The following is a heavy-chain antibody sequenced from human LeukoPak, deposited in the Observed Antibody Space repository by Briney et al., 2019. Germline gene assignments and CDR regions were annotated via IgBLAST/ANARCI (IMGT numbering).Heavy chain of an antibody. CDR1: GGTFSSYA. CDR3: ARGHRVWGSYRYHNWFDP. J-gene: IGHJ5*02. D-gene: IGHD3-16*02. Sequence: GASVKVSCKASGGTFSSYAISWVRQAPGQGLEWMGGIIPIFGTANYAQKFQGRVTITTDESTSTAYMELSSLRSEDTAVYYCARGHRVWGSYRYHNWFDPWGQGTLVTVSS. CDR2: IIPIFGTA. V-gene: IGHV1-69*05.